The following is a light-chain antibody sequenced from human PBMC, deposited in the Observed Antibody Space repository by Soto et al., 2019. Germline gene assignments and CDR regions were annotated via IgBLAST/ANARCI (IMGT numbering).Light chain of an antibody. V-gene: IGKV1-33*01. Sequence: DIQMTQSPSSLSSCVVDRVTITFQASQNINHYLNWYQQKPGRAPKLLIYDASNLEAGVPSRFRGSGSGTDFTFTISRLQPEDIATYYCQQYENLPTFGQGTRLEIK. J-gene: IGKJ5*01. CDR3: QQYENLPT. CDR1: QNINHY. CDR2: DAS.